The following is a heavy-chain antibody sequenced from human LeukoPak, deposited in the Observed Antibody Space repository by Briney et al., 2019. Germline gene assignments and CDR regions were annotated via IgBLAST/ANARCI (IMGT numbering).Heavy chain of an antibody. V-gene: IGHV4-4*07. CDR2: IYSTGST. CDR3: ARGIADPYSFDS. CDR1: GGSTSGYY. D-gene: IGHD6-13*01. J-gene: IGHJ4*02. Sequence: SETLSLTCTVSGGSTSGYYWSWIRQPAGKGLEWIGRIYSTGSTNYSPSLKSRVTMSVDKSKNQFSLNLSSVTAADTAVYYCARGIADPYSFDSWGQGTLVTVSS.